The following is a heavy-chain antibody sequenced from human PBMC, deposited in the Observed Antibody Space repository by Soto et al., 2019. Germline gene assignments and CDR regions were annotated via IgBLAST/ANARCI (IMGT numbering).Heavy chain of an antibody. D-gene: IGHD3-16*01. CDR2: TYYRSRWYN. CDR1: GDSVSGNSAA. CDR3: ARELPYYVSSDSYLDY. J-gene: IGHJ4*02. V-gene: IGHV6-1*01. Sequence: SETLSLTCAISGDSVSGNSAAWNWIRQSPSRGLEWLGRTYYRSRWYNDYAVSVKSRITVTPDTSKNQFSLHLNSVTPEDTAVYYCARELPYYVSSDSYLDYWGQGALVTVSS.